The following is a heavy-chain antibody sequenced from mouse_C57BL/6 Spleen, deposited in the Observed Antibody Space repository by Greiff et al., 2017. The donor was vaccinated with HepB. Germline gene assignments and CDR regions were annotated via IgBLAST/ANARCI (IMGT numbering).Heavy chain of an antibody. CDR2: ISSGGSYT. Sequence: EGKPMESGGDLVKPGGSLKLSCAASGFTFSSHGLAWVRQTPDKRLEGVATISSGGSYTYYPESVKGRFTISRDNAKNTLYLQMSSLKSEDTAMYYCARHEVYFDYWGQGTTLTVSS. J-gene: IGHJ2*01. V-gene: IGHV5-6*01. CDR1: GFTFSSHG. CDR3: ARHEVYFDY.